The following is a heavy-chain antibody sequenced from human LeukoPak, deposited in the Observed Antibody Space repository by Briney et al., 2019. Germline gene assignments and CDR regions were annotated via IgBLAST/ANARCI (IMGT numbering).Heavy chain of an antibody. CDR1: GFTFSSYW. CDR2: INSDGYSI. D-gene: IGHD1-1*01. V-gene: IGHV3-74*03. Sequence: GGSLRLSCAASGFTFSSYWMHWVRQAPGKGLVWLSRINSDGYSISYADSAKGRFTISRDNAKNTLYLQMNTLTAEDTAMYYCAREGSNNWYGYFDLWGRDTLVTVSS. J-gene: IGHJ2*01. CDR3: AREGSNNWYGYFDL.